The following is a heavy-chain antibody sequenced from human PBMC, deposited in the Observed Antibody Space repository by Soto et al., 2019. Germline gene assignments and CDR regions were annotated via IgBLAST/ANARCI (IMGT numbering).Heavy chain of an antibody. D-gene: IGHD5-12*01. CDR3: AKDLYSGYDLAYYYYGMDV. Sequence: GGSLRLSCAASGFTFSSYAMSWVRQAPGKGLEWVSAISGSGGSTYYADSVKGRFTISRDNSKNTLYLQMNSLRAEDTAVYYCAKDLYSGYDLAYYYYGMDVWGQGTPVTVS. V-gene: IGHV3-23*01. CDR1: GFTFSSYA. CDR2: ISGSGGST. J-gene: IGHJ6*02.